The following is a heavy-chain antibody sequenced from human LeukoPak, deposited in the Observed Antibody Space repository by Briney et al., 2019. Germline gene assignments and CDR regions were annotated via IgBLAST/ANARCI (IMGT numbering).Heavy chain of an antibody. CDR2: ISSSSSYI. J-gene: IGHJ4*02. CDR1: GFTFNTYS. CDR3: ARETAGFDY. Sequence: KTGGSLRLSCAASGFTFNTYSMNWVRQAPGKGLEWVSSISSSSSYIYYADSVKGRFTISRDNAKNSLYLQMNSLRAEDTAVYYCARETAGFDYWGQETLVTVSS. V-gene: IGHV3-21*01.